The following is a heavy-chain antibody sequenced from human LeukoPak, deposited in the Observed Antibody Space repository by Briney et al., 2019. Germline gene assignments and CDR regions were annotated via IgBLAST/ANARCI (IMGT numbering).Heavy chain of an antibody. CDR2: INPNSGGT. CDR1: GYTFTGYY. D-gene: IGHD3-10*01. J-gene: IGHJ4*02. Sequence: ASVKDYSKASGYTFTGYYMHWVRQAPGQGLEWMGWINPNSGGTNYAQKFQGRVTMTRDTSISTAYMELSRLRSHDTAVYYNAIHYYGSGCSDYWGQGTLVTLSS. V-gene: IGHV1-2*02. CDR3: AIHYYGSGCSDY.